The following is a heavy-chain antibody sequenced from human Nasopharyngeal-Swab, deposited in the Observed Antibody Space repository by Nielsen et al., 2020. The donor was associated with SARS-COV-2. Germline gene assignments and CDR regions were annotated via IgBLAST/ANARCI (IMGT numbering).Heavy chain of an antibody. CDR2: IKQDGSEK. CDR3: AKDGGGWYTSGWYYFDY. V-gene: IGHV3-7*03. Sequence: GESLKISCAASGFTFSNYWMCWVRQAPGKGLEWVANIKQDGSEKYYVDSVKGRFTIPRDNAKNSLYLQMNSLRADDTAVYYCAKDGGGWYTSGWYYFDYWGQGTLVTVSS. CDR1: GFTFSNYW. D-gene: IGHD6-19*01. J-gene: IGHJ4*02.